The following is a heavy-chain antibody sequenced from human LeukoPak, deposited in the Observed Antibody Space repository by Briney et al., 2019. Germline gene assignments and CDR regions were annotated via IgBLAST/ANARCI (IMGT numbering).Heavy chain of an antibody. V-gene: IGHV3-49*03. J-gene: IGHJ4*02. CDR2: VRGKAYGGTT. D-gene: IGHD3-3*01. CDR3: TRDGTYDFWSGYPDY. Sequence: GGSLRLSCTASGFTFGDYAMSWFRQAPGKGLQWVGFVRGKAYGGTTEYAASVEGRFTISRDDSKSIAYLQMNSLKTEDTAVYYCTRDGTYDFWSGYPDYWGRGTLVTVSS. CDR1: GFTFGDYA.